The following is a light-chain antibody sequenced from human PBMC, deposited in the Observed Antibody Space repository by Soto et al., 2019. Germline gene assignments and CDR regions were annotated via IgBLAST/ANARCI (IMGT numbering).Light chain of an antibody. V-gene: IGKV3-11*01. CDR3: QQRGTWPPS. J-gene: IGKJ1*01. Sequence: ENVLTQSPGALSLSPGENATLSCRATQSVSAYFAWYQQKLGQAPRLLIYDAFKRAAGVPARFSGSGSGTDFTLSISSLEPEEFAVYFCQQRGTWPPSFGQGTKVEVK. CDR1: QSVSAY. CDR2: DAF.